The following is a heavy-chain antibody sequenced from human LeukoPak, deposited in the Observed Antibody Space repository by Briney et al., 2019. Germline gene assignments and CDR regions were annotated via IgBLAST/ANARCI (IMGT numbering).Heavy chain of an antibody. D-gene: IGHD3-3*01. J-gene: IGHJ4*02. CDR1: GFTFGSW. CDR3: ARVSYDFWSGYYYYFDY. Sequence: GGSLRLSCTASGFTFGSWVIWVRQAPRKGLEWVASIKQDGSEKYYLDSVKGRFTMSRDSAKNSLYLQMNSLRAEDTAVYYCARVSYDFWSGYYYYFDYWGQGTLVTVSS. CDR2: IKQDGSEK. V-gene: IGHV3-7*01.